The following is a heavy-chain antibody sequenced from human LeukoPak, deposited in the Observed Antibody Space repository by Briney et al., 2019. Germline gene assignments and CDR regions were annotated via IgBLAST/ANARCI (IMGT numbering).Heavy chain of an antibody. CDR3: AKSSSSSWYYFDY. CDR1: GFTFSSYA. CDR2: ISGSGGST. D-gene: IGHD6-13*01. V-gene: IGHV3-23*01. J-gene: IGHJ4*02. Sequence: PGGSLRLSCAASGFTFSSYAMSWVRQAPGKGLEWVSAISGSGGSTYYADSVKGRFTISRDNSKNTLCLQMNSLRAEDTAVYYCAKSSSSSWYYFDYWGQGTLVTVSS.